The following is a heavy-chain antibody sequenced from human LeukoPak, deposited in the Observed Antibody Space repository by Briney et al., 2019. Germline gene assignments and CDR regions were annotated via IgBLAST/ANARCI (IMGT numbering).Heavy chain of an antibody. D-gene: IGHD3-10*01. CDR1: GGSISRGGYS. CDR2: IYHSGTT. CDR3: ARGDAFDY. Sequence: SETLSLTCAVSGGSISRGGYSWSCIRQPPGKGLEWIVYIYHSGTTYYNPSLKIRVTRSVDRSKNHFSLKLGSVTAADTAVYYCARGDAFDYWGEGALVTVSS. V-gene: IGHV4-30-2*01. J-gene: IGHJ4*02.